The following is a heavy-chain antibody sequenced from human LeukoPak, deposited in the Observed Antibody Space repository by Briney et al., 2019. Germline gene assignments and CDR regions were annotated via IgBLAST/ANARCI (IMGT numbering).Heavy chain of an antibody. CDR1: GGSISSSSYY. D-gene: IGHD3-10*01. V-gene: IGHV4-39*07. CDR2: IYYSGST. J-gene: IGHJ3*02. CDR3: ARGDCSSTSCRLGLLWFGELGDAFDI. Sequence: SETLSLTCIVSGGSISSSSYYWGWIRQPPGKGLEWIGSIYYSGSTYYNPSLKSRVTISVDTSKNQFSLKLSSVTAADTAVYYCARGDCSSTSCRLGLLWFGELGDAFDIWGQGTMVTVSS.